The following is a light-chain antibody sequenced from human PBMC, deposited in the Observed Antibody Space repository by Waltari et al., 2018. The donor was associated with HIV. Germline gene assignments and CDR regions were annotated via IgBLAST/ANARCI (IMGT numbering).Light chain of an antibody. J-gene: IGKJ2*01. Sequence: ETVLTQSPAPLSLSPGEKATLACRASQSVSSYLAWYQQKPGQAPRLLIYDASNRAAGIPARFSGSGSGTDFTLTISSLGPEDFAVYYCQQRSNWPYTFGQGTRVEIK. V-gene: IGKV3-11*01. CDR3: QQRSNWPYT. CDR2: DAS. CDR1: QSVSSY.